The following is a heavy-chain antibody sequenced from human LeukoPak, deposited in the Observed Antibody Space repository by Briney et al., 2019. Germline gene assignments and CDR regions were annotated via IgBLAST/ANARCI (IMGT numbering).Heavy chain of an antibody. D-gene: IGHD2-2*01. J-gene: IGHJ4*02. V-gene: IGHV3-66*01. CDR1: GFTVSSNY. Sequence: PGGSLQLSFAAYGFTVSSNYMSWVRQAPGKGLEWDSVIYSGGSTYYADSVKGRFTISRDNSKNTLYLQMNSLRAEDTAVYYCARDLGYCSSTSCPPRYWGQGTLVTVSS. CDR3: ARDLGYCSSTSCPPRY. CDR2: IYSGGST.